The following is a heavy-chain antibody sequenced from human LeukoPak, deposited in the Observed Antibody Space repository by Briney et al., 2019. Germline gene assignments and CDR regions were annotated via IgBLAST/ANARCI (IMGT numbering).Heavy chain of an antibody. J-gene: IGHJ5*02. CDR2: ISSSSSTI. CDR1: GFTFSSYS. Sequence: GGSLRLSCAASGFTFSSYSLNWVRQAPGKGLEWVSYISSSSSTIYYADSVKGRFTISRDNAKNSLDLQMNSLIVEDTAVYYCAREVEGSFDPWGQGTRVTVSS. V-gene: IGHV3-48*01. CDR3: AREVEGSFDP.